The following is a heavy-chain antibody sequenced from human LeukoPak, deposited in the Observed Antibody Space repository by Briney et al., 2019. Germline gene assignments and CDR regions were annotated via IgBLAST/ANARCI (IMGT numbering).Heavy chain of an antibody. CDR2: INHGGST. J-gene: IGHJ4*02. D-gene: IGHD1-14*01. CDR1: GENFSIYF. Sequence: SETLSLTCAVYGENFSIYFYGWIRQPPGKGLEWIGEINHGGSTSYNPSLKSRVTISVDKSKKQFSLKLSSVTAADTAVYYCARVHATTPGTGPDYWGQGTLVTVSS. V-gene: IGHV4-34*01. CDR3: ARVHATTPGTGPDY.